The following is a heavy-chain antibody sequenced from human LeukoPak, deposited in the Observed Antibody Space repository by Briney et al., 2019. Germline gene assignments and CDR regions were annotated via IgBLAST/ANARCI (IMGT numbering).Heavy chain of an antibody. CDR1: GGSISSSSYY. V-gene: IGHV4-39*01. CDR2: IYYSGST. CDR3: VGKGRKLGILDY. Sequence: KTSETLSLTCTVSGGSISSSSYYWGWIRQPPGKGLEWIGSIYYSGSTYYNPSLKSRVTISVDTSKNQFSLKLSSVTAADTAVYYCVGKGRKLGILDYWGQGTLVTVSS. J-gene: IGHJ4*02. D-gene: IGHD5-18*01.